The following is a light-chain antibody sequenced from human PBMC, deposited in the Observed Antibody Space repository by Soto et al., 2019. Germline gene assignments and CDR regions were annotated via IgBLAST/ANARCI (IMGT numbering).Light chain of an antibody. CDR2: GAS. CDR3: QKYNSAPLT. Sequence: IVLTPSQVNLSLSPGERATLSCSASQTISSTFLAWYRQRPGQAPRLLIYGASSRATGIPDRFSASGSGTDFTLTISSLQPEDVAAYYCQKYNSAPLTFGGGTKVDIK. J-gene: IGKJ4*01. V-gene: IGKV3-20*01. CDR1: QTISSTF.